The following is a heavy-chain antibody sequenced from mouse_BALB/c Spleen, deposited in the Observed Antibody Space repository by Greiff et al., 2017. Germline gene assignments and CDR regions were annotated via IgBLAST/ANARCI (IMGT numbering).Heavy chain of an antibody. J-gene: IGHJ4*01. CDR2: IRNKANGYTT. CDR1: GFTFTDYY. CDR3: ARDILERVAMDY. V-gene: IGHV7-3*02. Sequence: EVMLVESGGGLVQPGGSLRLSCATSGFTFTDYYMSWVRQPPGKALEWLGFIRNKANGYTTEYSASVKGRFTISRDNSQSILYLQMNTLRAEDSATYYCARDILERVAMDYWGQGTSVTVSS.